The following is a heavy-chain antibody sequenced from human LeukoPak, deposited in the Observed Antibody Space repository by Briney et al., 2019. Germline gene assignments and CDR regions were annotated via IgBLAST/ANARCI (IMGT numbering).Heavy chain of an antibody. Sequence: SETLSLTCTVSGGSISSSSYYWGWIRQPPGKGLEWIGEINHSGSTDYNPSLKSRVTISVDTSKNQFSLKLSSVTAADTAVYYCARIVAGDAFDIWGQGTMVTVSS. J-gene: IGHJ3*02. V-gene: IGHV4-39*07. CDR1: GGSISSSSYY. CDR3: ARIVAGDAFDI. CDR2: INHSGST. D-gene: IGHD3-16*02.